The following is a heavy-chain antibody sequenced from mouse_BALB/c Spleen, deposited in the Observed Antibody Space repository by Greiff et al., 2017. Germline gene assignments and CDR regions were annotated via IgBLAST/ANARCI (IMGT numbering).Heavy chain of an antibody. V-gene: IGHV3-2*02. Sequence: EVQLVESGPGLVKPSQSLSLTCTVTGYSITSDYAWNWIRQFPGNKLEWMGYISYSGSTSYNPSLKSRISITRDTSKNQFFLQLNSVTTEDTATYYCARVYGNYGDYAMDYWGQGTSVTVSS. CDR3: ARVYGNYGDYAMDY. D-gene: IGHD2-1*01. CDR1: GYSITSDYA. J-gene: IGHJ4*01. CDR2: ISYSGST.